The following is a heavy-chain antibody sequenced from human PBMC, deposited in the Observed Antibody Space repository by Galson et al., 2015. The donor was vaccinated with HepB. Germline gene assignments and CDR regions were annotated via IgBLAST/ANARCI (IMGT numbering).Heavy chain of an antibody. CDR2: IDWDDDK. J-gene: IGHJ5*02. D-gene: IGHD2-15*01. V-gene: IGHV2-70*04. CDR1: GFSLSTSGMR. Sequence: PALVKPTQTLTLTCTLSGFSLSTSGMRVNWIRQPPGKALEWLARIDWDDDKSYSTSLKTRLTISKDTSKNQVVLTMTNMDPVDTATYYCARTGKGYCSGGSCGDWFDPWGQGTLVTVSS. CDR3: ARTGKGYCSGGSCGDWFDP.